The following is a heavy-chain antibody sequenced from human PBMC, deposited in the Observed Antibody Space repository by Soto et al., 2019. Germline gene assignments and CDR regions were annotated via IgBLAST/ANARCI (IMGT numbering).Heavy chain of an antibody. J-gene: IGHJ5*02. Sequence: SETLSLTCTVSGGSISSSSYYWGWIRQPPGKGLEWIGSIYYSGSTYCNPSLKSRVTISVDTSKNQFSLKLSSVTAADTAVYYCARHVGGSYDWFDPWGQGTLVTVSS. CDR3: ARHVGGSYDWFDP. V-gene: IGHV4-39*01. D-gene: IGHD1-26*01. CDR2: IYYSGST. CDR1: GGSISSSSYY.